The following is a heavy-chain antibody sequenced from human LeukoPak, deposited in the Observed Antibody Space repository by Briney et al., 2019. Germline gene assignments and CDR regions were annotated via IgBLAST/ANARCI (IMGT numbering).Heavy chain of an antibody. CDR3: ARDRPLNYYYGMDV. Sequence: ASVKVSCKASGYTFSNYYMHWVRQAPGQGLEWMGLINPSVFATTYAQKFQGTVTMTRDTSTSTVYMELSSLRSEDTAVYYCARDRPLNYYYGMDVWGQGTTVTVSS. V-gene: IGHV1-46*01. J-gene: IGHJ6*02. CDR1: GYTFSNYY. CDR2: INPSVFAT.